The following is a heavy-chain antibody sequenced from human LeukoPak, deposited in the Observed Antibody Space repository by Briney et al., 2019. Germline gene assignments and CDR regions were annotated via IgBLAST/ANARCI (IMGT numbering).Heavy chain of an antibody. D-gene: IGHD3-9*01. J-gene: IGHJ4*02. CDR1: GGSFRGYY. Sequence: SETLSLTCAVYGGSFRGYYWSWIRQPPGKGLEWIGEINHSGSTNYNPSLKSRVTISVDTSKNQFSLKMSSVTAADTAVYYCARGDILTGYAYWGQGALVTVSS. CDR2: INHSGST. V-gene: IGHV4-34*01. CDR3: ARGDILTGYAY.